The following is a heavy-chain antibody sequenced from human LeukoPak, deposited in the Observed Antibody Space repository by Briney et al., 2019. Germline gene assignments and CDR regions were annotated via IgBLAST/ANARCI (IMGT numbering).Heavy chain of an antibody. D-gene: IGHD4-23*01. CDR2: IYYSGST. J-gene: IGHJ3*02. V-gene: IGHV4-59*01. CDR3: ARGGTAVIAPYAFDI. Sequence: SETLSLTCTVSGGSISSYYWSWIRQPPGKGLEWIGYIYYSGSTNCNPSVKSRVAMSADTSKKQFSLKLSSLTAADTAVYHCARGGTAVIAPYAFDIWGQGTMVTVSS. CDR1: GGSISSYY.